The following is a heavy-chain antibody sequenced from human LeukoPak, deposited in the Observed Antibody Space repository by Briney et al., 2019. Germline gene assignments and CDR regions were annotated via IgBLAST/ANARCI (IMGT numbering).Heavy chain of an antibody. Sequence: ASVKVSCKTSGYTFTGYYMFWVRQAPGQGLEWMGWISAYNGNTNYAQKLQGRVTMTTDTSTSTAYMELRSLRSDDTAVYYCAASYYDFWSGYFGYWGQGTLVTVSS. CDR1: GYTFTGYY. CDR2: ISAYNGNT. V-gene: IGHV1-18*04. D-gene: IGHD3-3*01. CDR3: AASYYDFWSGYFGY. J-gene: IGHJ4*02.